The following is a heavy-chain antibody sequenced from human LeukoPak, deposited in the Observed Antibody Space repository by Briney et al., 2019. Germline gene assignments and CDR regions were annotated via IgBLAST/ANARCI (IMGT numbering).Heavy chain of an antibody. J-gene: IGHJ4*02. CDR1: GGSFSGYY. CDR2: INHSGST. D-gene: IGHD5-24*01. V-gene: IGHV4-34*01. CDR3: ALRWLQLDY. Sequence: SETLSLTCAVYGGSFSGYYWSWIRQPPGKGLEWIGEINHSGSTNYNPSLKSRVTISVDTSKSQFSLKLSSVTAADTAVYYCALRWLQLDYWGQGTLVTVSS.